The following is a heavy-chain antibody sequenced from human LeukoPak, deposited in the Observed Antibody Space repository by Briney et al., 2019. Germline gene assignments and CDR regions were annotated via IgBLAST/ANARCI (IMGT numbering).Heavy chain of an antibody. V-gene: IGHV4-34*01. Sequence: SETLSLTCAVYGGSFSGYYWSWIRQPPGKGLEWIGEINHSGSTNYNPSLKSRGTISVDTSKNQFSLKLSSVTAADTAVYYCARGLVRRPFDYWGQGTLVTVSS. CDR3: ARGLVRRPFDY. CDR2: INHSGST. CDR1: GGSFSGYY. J-gene: IGHJ4*02.